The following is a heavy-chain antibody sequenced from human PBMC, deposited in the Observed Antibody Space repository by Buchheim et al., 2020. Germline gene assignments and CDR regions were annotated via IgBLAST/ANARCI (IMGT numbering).Heavy chain of an antibody. Sequence: QVQLQESGPGLVKPSETLSLTCTVSGGSISSYYWSWIWQPPGKGLEWIGYIYYSGSTNYNPSLKSRVTISVDTSKNQFSLKLSSVTAADTAVYYCARVIGDCSGGSCYFDYWGQGTL. V-gene: IGHV4-59*01. CDR3: ARVIGDCSGGSCYFDY. D-gene: IGHD2-15*01. J-gene: IGHJ4*02. CDR2: IYYSGST. CDR1: GGSISSYY.